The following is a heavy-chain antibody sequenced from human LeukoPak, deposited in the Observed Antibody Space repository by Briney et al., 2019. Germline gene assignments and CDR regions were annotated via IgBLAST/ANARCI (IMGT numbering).Heavy chain of an antibody. CDR2: FDPEDGET. V-gene: IGHV1-24*01. Sequence: ASVKVSCKVSGYTLTELSMHWVRQAPGKGLEWMGGFDPEDGETIYAQKFQGRVTMTEDTSTDTAYMELSSLRSEDTAVYYCVTVITGAFRAVAGSASAPTLIW. CDR3: VTVITGAFRAVAGSASAPTLI. CDR1: GYTLTELS. D-gene: IGHD6-19*01. J-gene: IGHJ3*02.